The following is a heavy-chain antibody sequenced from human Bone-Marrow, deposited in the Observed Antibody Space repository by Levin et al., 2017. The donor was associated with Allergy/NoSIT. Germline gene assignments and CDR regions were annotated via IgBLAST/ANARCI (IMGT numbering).Heavy chain of an antibody. CDR2: INHSGDT. Sequence: PSETLSLTCAVSGGSFSGYYWTWIRQSHGKGLEWIGEINHSGDTNYNPSVKSRVTISVDSSKNQFSLNLTSVTAADTGVYFCASPGQQLVWWYFFDSWGQGSLVTVSS. D-gene: IGHD6-13*01. CDR1: GGSFSGYY. J-gene: IGHJ4*02. V-gene: IGHV4-34*01. CDR3: ASPGQQLVWWYFFDS.